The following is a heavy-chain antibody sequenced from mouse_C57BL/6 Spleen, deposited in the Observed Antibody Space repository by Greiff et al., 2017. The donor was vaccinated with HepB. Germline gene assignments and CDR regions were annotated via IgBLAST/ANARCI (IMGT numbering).Heavy chain of an antibody. CDR2: INPSTGGT. Sequence: EVKLMESGPELVKPGASVKISCKASGYSFTGYYMNWVKQSPEKSLEWIGEINPSTGGTTYNQKFKAKATLTVDKSSSTAYMQLKSLTSEDSAVYYCARQYYGSSYGFAYWGQGTLVTVSA. V-gene: IGHV1-42*01. J-gene: IGHJ3*01. CDR3: ARQYYGSSYGFAY. D-gene: IGHD1-1*01. CDR1: GYSFTGYY.